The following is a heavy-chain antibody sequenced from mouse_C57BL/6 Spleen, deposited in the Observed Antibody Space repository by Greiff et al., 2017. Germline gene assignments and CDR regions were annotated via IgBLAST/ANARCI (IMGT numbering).Heavy chain of an antibody. CDR2: INPNNGGT. CDR1: GYTFTDYY. D-gene: IGHD1-1*01. Sequence: VQLQQSGPELVKPGASVKISCKASGYTFTDYYMNWVKQSHGKSLEWIGDINPNNGGTSYNQKFKGKATLTVDKSSSTAYMELRSLTSEDSAVYYCARRDYGSRESPFAYWGQGTLVTVSA. V-gene: IGHV1-26*01. J-gene: IGHJ3*01. CDR3: ARRDYGSRESPFAY.